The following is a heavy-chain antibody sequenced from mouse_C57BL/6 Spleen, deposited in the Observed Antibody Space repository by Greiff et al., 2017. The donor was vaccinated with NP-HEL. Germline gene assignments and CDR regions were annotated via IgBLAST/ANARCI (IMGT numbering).Heavy chain of an antibody. D-gene: IGHD3-3*01. CDR2: INPYNGGT. CDR1: GYTFTDYY. J-gene: IGHJ2*01. CDR3: ARGDPVDY. V-gene: IGHV1-19*01. Sequence: EVQLVESGPVLVKPGASVKMSCKASGYTFTDYYMNWVKQSHGKSLEWIGVINPYNGGTSYNQKFKGKATLTVDKSSSTAYMELNSLTSEDSAVYYCARGDPVDYWGQGTTLTVSS.